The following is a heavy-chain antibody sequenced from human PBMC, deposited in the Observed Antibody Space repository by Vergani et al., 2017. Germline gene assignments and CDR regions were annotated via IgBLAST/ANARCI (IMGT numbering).Heavy chain of an antibody. CDR3: ATIFEVVIPRGVEV. J-gene: IGHJ6*04. CDR1: GGSFSGDH. CDR2: INHSGST. Sequence: QVQLQQWGAGLLKPSETLSLTCAVYGGSFSGDHWSWIRQPPGKGLEWIGVINHSGSTNYNPSLKSRVTISVDTYKNQFSMKLSTVTAADTAVCYCATIFEVVIPRGVEVWGKGTTVTVSS. V-gene: IGHV4-34*01. D-gene: IGHD3-3*01.